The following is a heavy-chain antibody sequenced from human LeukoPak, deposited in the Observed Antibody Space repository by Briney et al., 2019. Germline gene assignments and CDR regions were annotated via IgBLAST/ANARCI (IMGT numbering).Heavy chain of an antibody. CDR1: GYTFTGYY. CDR2: INPNSGGT. V-gene: IGHV1-2*02. J-gene: IGHJ4*02. Sequence: ASVKVSCKASGYTFTGYYMHWVRPAPGQGLEWMGWINPNSGGTNYAQKFQDRVTMTRDTSISTAYMELSRLRSDDTAVYYCARPTLPDYSSSWYLGWGQGTLVTVSS. CDR3: ARPTLPDYSSSWYLG. D-gene: IGHD6-13*01.